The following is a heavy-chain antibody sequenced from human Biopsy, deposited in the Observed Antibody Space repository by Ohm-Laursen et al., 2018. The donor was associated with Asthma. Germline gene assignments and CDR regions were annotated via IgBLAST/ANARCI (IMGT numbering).Heavy chain of an antibody. Sequence: SETLSLTCAVYGGSFSGYYWSWIRQPPGKGLEWIGEINHSGSTNYNPSLKSRVTISVDTSKTQFSLKLSSVTAADTAVYYCARAGQCSSTSCYNPGWFDPWGQGTLVTVSS. J-gene: IGHJ5*02. V-gene: IGHV4-34*01. CDR2: INHSGST. D-gene: IGHD2-2*01. CDR1: GGSFSGYY. CDR3: ARAGQCSSTSCYNPGWFDP.